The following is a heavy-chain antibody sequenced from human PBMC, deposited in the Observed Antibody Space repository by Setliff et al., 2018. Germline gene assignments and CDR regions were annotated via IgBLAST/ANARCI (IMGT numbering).Heavy chain of an antibody. CDR1: FPLPS. V-gene: IGHV1-46*01. Sequence: FPLPSMHWVRQAPGLGLECLCPLPPSIGRTSYAQKFQGRVTMTRDTSTSTVYMDMSSLRSEDTAVYYCARDVFPYHYEGAFDIWGQGTMVTVSS. J-gene: IGHJ3*02. D-gene: IGHD3-22*01. CDR2: LPPSIGRT. CDR3: ARDVFPYHYEGAFDI.